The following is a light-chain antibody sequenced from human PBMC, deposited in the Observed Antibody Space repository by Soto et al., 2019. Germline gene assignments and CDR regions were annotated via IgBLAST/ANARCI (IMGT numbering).Light chain of an antibody. CDR3: QQANSFPLT. CDR2: AES. Sequence: DIQMTQAPSSVSASVGDRVTITSRACQGLSSWFAWYQQQPVKAPKLLIYAESSLQIGVPSRFSGSGYGTDVTLTISSLQPDDFETYYCQQANSFPLTFGGGTTEEIK. CDR1: QGLSSW. J-gene: IGKJ4*01. V-gene: IGKV1-12*01.